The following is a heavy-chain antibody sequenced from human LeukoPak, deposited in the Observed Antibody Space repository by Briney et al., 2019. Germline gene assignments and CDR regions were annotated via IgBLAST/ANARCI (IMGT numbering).Heavy chain of an antibody. Sequence: QPGGSLRLSCAASGFTFDDYAMHWVRQAPGKGLEWVSGISWNSGTIGYADSVKGRFTISRDNAKNSLYLQMNSLRAEDTAFYYCAKDKVFGGELDYWGQGTLVTVSS. J-gene: IGHJ4*02. CDR3: AKDKVFGGELDY. V-gene: IGHV3-9*01. D-gene: IGHD3-10*01. CDR2: ISWNSGTI. CDR1: GFTFDDYA.